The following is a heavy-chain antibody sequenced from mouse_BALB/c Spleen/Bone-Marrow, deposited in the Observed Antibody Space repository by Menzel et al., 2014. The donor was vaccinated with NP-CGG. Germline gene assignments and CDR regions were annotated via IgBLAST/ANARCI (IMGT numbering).Heavy chain of an antibody. J-gene: IGHJ1*01. CDR1: GYTFTSYW. V-gene: IGHV1S81*02. D-gene: IGHD1-1*01. Sequence: VKLVESGAELVKPGASVKLSCKASGYTFTSYWMQWVKQRPGQGLEWIGEINPSNGRINYNEKFKSKATLTVDKSSSTAYMQLSSLTSEDSAVYYRARKYYGSSYVWYFDVWGAGTTVTVSS. CDR3: ARKYYGSSYVWYFDV. CDR2: INPSNGRI.